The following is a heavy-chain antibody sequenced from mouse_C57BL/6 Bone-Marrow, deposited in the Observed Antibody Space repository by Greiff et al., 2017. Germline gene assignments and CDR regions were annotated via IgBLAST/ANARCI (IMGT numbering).Heavy chain of an antibody. J-gene: IGHJ1*03. V-gene: IGHV1-64*01. CDR3: AKEKGFPYWYFDV. CDR2: LHPHSGST. CDR1: GYTFTSYW. Sequence: VQLQQPGAELVKPGASVKLSCKASGYTFTSYWMHWVKQSPGQGLEWIGMLHPHSGSTNYTEKFKSQATLTVDKSSSTAYMQLSSLTSEDSAVYYCAKEKGFPYWYFDVWGTGTTVTVSS.